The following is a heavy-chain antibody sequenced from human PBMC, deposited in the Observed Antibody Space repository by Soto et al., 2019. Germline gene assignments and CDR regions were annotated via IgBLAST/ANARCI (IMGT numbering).Heavy chain of an antibody. V-gene: IGHV4-34*01. CDR2: INHSGST. CDR3: ARGGGDYYYGMDV. Sequence: SETLSLTCAVYGGSFSGYYWSWIRQPPGKGLEWIGEINHSGSTNCNPPLKSRVTISVDTSKNQLSLRLSSVTAADTAVYFCARGGGDYYYGMDVWGQGTTVTSP. J-gene: IGHJ6*02. D-gene: IGHD3-16*01. CDR1: GGSFSGYY.